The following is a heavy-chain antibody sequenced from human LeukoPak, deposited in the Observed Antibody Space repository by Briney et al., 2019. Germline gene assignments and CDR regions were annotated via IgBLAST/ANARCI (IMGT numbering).Heavy chain of an antibody. Sequence: GGSLRLSCAASGFTFSSYGMSWVRQAPGKGLEWVSAISGSGGSTYYADSVKGRFTISRDNSKNTLYLQMNSLRAEDTAVYYCAKARLYASIAAAGILDYWGQGTLVTVSS. CDR3: AKARLYASIAAAGILDY. CDR1: GFTFSSYG. CDR2: ISGSGGST. J-gene: IGHJ4*02. V-gene: IGHV3-23*01. D-gene: IGHD6-13*01.